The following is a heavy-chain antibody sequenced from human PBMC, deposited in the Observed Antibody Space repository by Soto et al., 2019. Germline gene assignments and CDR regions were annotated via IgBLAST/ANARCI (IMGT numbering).Heavy chain of an antibody. Sequence: SETLSLTCTVSGGSVSSGSYYWIWIRQPPGKGLEWIGYIYYSGSTNYNPSLKSRVTISVDTSKNQFSLKLSSVTAADTAVYYCARDSRDRAAAYYYYYYGMDVWGQGTTVTVSS. CDR2: IYYSGST. J-gene: IGHJ6*02. D-gene: IGHD6-13*01. CDR1: GGSVSSGSYY. V-gene: IGHV4-61*01. CDR3: ARDSRDRAAAYYYYYYGMDV.